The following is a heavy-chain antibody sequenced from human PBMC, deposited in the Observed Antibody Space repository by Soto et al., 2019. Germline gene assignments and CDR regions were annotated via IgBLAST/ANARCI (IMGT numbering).Heavy chain of an antibody. CDR2: FYHSGST. J-gene: IGHJ4*02. D-gene: IGHD3-10*01. V-gene: IGHV4-38-2*01. Sequence: SETLSLTCAVSGHSISSGYYWGWIRQPPGKGLECIGSFYHSGSTYYNPSLKSRVTISVDPSKNQFSLKLSSVTAADTAVYYCARGEYYASGNYFEYWGQGSLVT. CDR1: GHSISSGYY. CDR3: ARGEYYASGNYFEY.